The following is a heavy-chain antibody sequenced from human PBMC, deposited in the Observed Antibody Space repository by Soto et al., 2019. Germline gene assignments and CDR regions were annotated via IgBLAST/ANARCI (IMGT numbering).Heavy chain of an antibody. D-gene: IGHD3-22*01. CDR3: ARDKTVRITMIVGHFGP. J-gene: IGHJ5*02. CDR2: IDSDGIYT. V-gene: IGHV3-74*01. Sequence: WASLRLSCAASGFTYTNYWMNWVRQAPEKVLVWVSRIDSDGIYTSYADSLKGRFTISRDNAKNTLYLQMNSLRAEDTAVYYCARDKTVRITMIVGHFGPWGQGTLVTV. CDR1: GFTYTNYW.